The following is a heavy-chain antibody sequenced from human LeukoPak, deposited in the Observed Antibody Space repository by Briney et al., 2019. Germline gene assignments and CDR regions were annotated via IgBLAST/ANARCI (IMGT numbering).Heavy chain of an antibody. CDR1: GGTFSSYA. D-gene: IGHD2-15*01. CDR2: IIPIFGTA. J-gene: IGHJ5*02. V-gene: IGHV1-69*05. Sequence: ASVKVSCKASGGTFSSYAISWVRQAPGQGLEWMGGIIPIFGTANYAQKFQGRVTVTTDESTSTAYMELSSLRSEDTAVYYCASRSSGARFDPWGQGTLVTVSS. CDR3: ASRSSGARFDP.